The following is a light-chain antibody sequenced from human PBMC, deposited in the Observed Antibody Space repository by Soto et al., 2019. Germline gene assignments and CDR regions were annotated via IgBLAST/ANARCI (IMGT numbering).Light chain of an antibody. CDR3: QSSDDTGNYYL. Sequence: SYELTQTPSVSVSPGQTARITCSGDELSKQYVYWYQQKPGQAPVLVIYKDNERASGIPEQFSASSSGTTVTLTISGVRAEDEADYYCQSSDDTGNYYLFGTGTKVTVL. J-gene: IGLJ1*01. V-gene: IGLV3-25*02. CDR1: ELSKQY. CDR2: KDN.